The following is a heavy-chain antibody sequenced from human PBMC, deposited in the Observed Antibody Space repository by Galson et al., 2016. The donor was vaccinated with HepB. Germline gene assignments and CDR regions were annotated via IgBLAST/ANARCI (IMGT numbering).Heavy chain of an antibody. CDR3: ARHWGTAAESDF. J-gene: IGHJ4*02. CDR1: GYNFNSYW. Sequence: QSGAEVKKPGESLKISCKASGYNFNSYWIAWVRQMPGKGLEWMGSIYPRDSDTSYSPSFQGQVTVSLDKSIGTAYLQWSSLKASDTAMYFCARHWGTAAESDFWGQGTRVTVSS. CDR2: IYPRDSDT. V-gene: IGHV5-51*01. D-gene: IGHD3-16*01.